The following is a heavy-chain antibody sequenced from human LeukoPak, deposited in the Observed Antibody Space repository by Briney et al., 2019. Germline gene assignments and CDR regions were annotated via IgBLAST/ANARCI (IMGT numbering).Heavy chain of an antibody. V-gene: IGHV1-8*01. D-gene: IGHD6-6*01. CDR3: ARSLVRGSRSSYFDY. J-gene: IGHJ4*01. Sequence: ASVKVSCKASGYTFTNYDFNWVRQATGQGLEWMGWMNPNSGATGYAQKFQGRVTMTRDTSINTAYMELSSLRSEDTAVYYCARSLVRGSRSSYFDYWGQGTLVTVSS. CDR2: MNPNSGAT. CDR1: GYTFTNYD.